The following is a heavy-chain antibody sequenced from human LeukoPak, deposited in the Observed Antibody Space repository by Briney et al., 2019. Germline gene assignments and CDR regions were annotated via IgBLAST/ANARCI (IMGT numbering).Heavy chain of an antibody. D-gene: IGHD2-8*01. CDR1: GFTFSSYG. CDR2: MWFDGKKE. CDR3: ARDRHCANGVCHSPPGMDV. J-gene: IGHJ6*02. V-gene: IGHV3-33*01. Sequence: GGSLRLSCAASGFTFSSYGMHWVRQAPGKGLEGVADMWFDGKKEHFADSVKGRFTISRDNSKNTMYLQINSLRAEDTAVYYCARDRHCANGVCHSPPGMDVWGQGTTVTVSS.